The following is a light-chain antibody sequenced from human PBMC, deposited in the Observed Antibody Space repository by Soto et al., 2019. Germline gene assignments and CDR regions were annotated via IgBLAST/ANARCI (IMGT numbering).Light chain of an antibody. CDR2: GAS. CDR3: QQYNNLPGT. J-gene: IGKJ2*01. V-gene: IGKV3-15*01. Sequence: EIVMTQSPATLSVSPGERATLSCRASQSVSSNLAWYQQKPGQAPRLLIYGASTRATGIPARFSGSGSGTEFTLTLSSLQSEDFAVYYCQQYNNLPGTFGQGTKLEIK. CDR1: QSVSSN.